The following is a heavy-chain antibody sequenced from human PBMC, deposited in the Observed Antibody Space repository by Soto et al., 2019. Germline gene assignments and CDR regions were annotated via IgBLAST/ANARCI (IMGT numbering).Heavy chain of an antibody. Sequence: SETLSLTCAVYGGSFSGYYWSWIRQPPGKGLEWIGEINHSGSTNYNPSLKSRVTISVDTSKNQFSLKLSSVTAADTAVYYCARRGIFYYYYYGKDVWGQVTTGTVSS. CDR1: GGSFSGYY. CDR2: INHSGST. J-gene: IGHJ6*01. V-gene: IGHV4-34*01. D-gene: IGHD3-3*01. CDR3: ARRGIFYYYYYGKDV.